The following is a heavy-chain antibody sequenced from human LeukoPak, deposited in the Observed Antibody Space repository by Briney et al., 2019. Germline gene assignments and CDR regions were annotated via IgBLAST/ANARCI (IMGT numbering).Heavy chain of an antibody. Sequence: GGSLRLSCAASGFTFSSYAMNWVRQAPGKGLEWVPTISGSGATTSYADSVKGRFTISRDNSKNTQYLQMNSLRAEDTAVYYCAKGSSNTYHYYMDVWGKGTTVTVSS. V-gene: IGHV3-23*01. J-gene: IGHJ6*03. CDR1: GFTFSSYA. D-gene: IGHD2-8*01. CDR2: ISGSGATT. CDR3: AKGSSNTYHYYMDV.